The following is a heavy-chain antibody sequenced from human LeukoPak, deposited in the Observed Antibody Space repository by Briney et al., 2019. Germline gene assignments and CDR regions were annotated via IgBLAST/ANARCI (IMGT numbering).Heavy chain of an antibody. J-gene: IGHJ4*02. Sequence: SETLSLTCTVSGVSISSGGYYWRWLRQHPGKGLEWIGYIYYSGSTYYNPSLKSRVTISVDTSKNQFSLKLSSVTAADTAVYYCARGRLGELSAVYFDYWGQGTLVTVSS. V-gene: IGHV4-31*03. CDR3: ARGRLGELSAVYFDY. CDR1: GVSISSGGYY. D-gene: IGHD3-16*02. CDR2: IYYSGST.